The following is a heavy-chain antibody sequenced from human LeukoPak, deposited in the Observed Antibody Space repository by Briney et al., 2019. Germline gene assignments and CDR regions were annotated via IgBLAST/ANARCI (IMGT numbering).Heavy chain of an antibody. D-gene: IGHD2-15*01. CDR2: IYHGDSDT. J-gene: IGHJ3*02. V-gene: IGHV5-51*01. CDR1: GFTFTSSW. Sequence: GESLKISCKVSGFTFTSSWFGWVRQIPGEGLEWMGNIYHGDSDTRYRPSIQGQVTISGDKSISTAYLQWSSLKASDTAMYYCARLGSCRGGSCTAFDIWGQGTVVTVSS. CDR3: ARLGSCRGGSCTAFDI.